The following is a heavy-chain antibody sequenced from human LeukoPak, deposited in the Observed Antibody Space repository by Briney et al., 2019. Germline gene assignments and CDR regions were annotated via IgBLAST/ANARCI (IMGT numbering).Heavy chain of an antibody. CDR2: IYPGDSDT. D-gene: IGHD3-10*01. Sequence: GESLKISCKGSGYSFTSDWIGWVRQMPGKGLEWMGIIYPGDSDTRYSPSFQGQVTISADKSISTAYLQWSSLKASDTAMYYCARSERITMVRGVIGWFDPWGQGTLVTVSS. CDR3: ARSERITMVRGVIGWFDP. V-gene: IGHV5-51*01. J-gene: IGHJ5*02. CDR1: GYSFTSDW.